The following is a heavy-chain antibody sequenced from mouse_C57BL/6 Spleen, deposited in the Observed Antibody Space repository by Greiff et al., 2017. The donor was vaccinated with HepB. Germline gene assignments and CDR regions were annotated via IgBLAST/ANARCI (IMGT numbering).Heavy chain of an antibody. D-gene: IGHD3-2*02. J-gene: IGHJ3*01. CDR3: ARSGGYDDPFAY. CDR2: INPYNGDT. CDR1: GYSFTGYF. Sequence: EVQLQQSGPELVKPGDSVKISCKASGYSFTGYFMNWVMQSHGKSLEWIGRINPYNGDTFYNHKLKGKATLTVDKSSSTAHMELRSLTSEDSAVYYCARSGGYDDPFAYWGQGTLVTVSA. V-gene: IGHV1-20*01.